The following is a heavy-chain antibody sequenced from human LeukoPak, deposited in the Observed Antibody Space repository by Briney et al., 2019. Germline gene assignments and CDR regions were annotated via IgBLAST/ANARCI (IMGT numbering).Heavy chain of an antibody. D-gene: IGHD3-22*01. Sequence: PSETLSLTCTVSGGSISSYYWSWIRQPPGKGLEWIGYIYYSGSANYNPSLKSRVTISVDTSKNQFSLKLSSVTAADTAVYYCARGYYYDSSGHDYWGQGTLVTVSS. V-gene: IGHV4-59*01. CDR2: IYYSGSA. J-gene: IGHJ4*02. CDR3: ARGYYYDSSGHDY. CDR1: GGSISSYY.